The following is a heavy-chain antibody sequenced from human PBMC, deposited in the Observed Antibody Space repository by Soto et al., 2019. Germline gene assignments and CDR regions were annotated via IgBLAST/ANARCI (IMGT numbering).Heavy chain of an antibody. CDR2: INHSGST. V-gene: IGHV4-34*01. D-gene: IGHD2-2*01. Sequence: PSETLSLTCAVYGWSFSGYYWSWIRQPPGKGLEWIGEINHSGSTNYNPSLKSRVTISVDTSKNQFSLKLSSVTAADTAVYYCAREIVVVPAARRRSHYYMDVWGKGTTVTVSS. CDR1: GWSFSGYY. J-gene: IGHJ6*03. CDR3: AREIVVVPAARRRSHYYMDV.